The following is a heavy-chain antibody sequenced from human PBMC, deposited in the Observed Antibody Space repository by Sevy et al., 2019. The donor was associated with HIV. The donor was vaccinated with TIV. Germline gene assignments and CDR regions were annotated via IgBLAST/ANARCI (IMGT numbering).Heavy chain of an antibody. CDR2: ISGLSNYI. D-gene: IGHD3-10*01. Sequence: GGSLRLSCAASGFTFSSYNMNWVRQAPGKGLEWVSSISGLSNYIYYADSMKGRFTISRANAKNTLNLQMNSLRGDDTAVYFCARGPPDGSYDYFDSWGQGILVTVS. CDR3: ARGPPDGSYDYFDS. CDR1: GFTFSSYN. J-gene: IGHJ4*02. V-gene: IGHV3-21*06.